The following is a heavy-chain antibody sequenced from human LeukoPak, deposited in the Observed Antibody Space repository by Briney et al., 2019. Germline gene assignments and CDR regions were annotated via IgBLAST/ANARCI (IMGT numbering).Heavy chain of an antibody. CDR1: GFTFSSYW. CDR2: IKQDGSEK. D-gene: IGHD6-13*01. Sequence: PGGSLRLSCATSGFTFSSYWMSWVRQTPGKGLEWVANIKQDGSEKYYVDSVKGRFTISRDNAKNSLYLQMNSLRAEDTAVYYCASHEGSSWYFDYWGQGTLVTVSS. J-gene: IGHJ4*02. V-gene: IGHV3-7*01. CDR3: ASHEGSSWYFDY.